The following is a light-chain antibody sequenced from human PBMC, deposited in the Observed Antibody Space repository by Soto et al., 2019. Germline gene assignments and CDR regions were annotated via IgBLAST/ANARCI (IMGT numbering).Light chain of an antibody. CDR1: SSNIGAGYG. CDR3: QSYDSSLSAPYV. CDR2: GNN. Sequence: QCVLTHVASGSXAAVHRVTIFCTGSSSNIGAGYGVNWYQHLPGTAPKLLIYGNNNRPSGVPDRFSASKSGPSASLAITGLQADDEADYYCQSYDSSLSAPYVFGTGTKVTV. V-gene: IGLV1-40*01. J-gene: IGLJ1*01.